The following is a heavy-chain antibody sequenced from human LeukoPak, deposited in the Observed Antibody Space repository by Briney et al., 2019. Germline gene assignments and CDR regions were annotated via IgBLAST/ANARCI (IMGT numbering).Heavy chain of an antibody. V-gene: IGHV4-34*01. CDR1: GGSFSGYY. CDR3: ASDYYDSSGYYVHY. Sequence: SETQSLTCAVYGGSFSGYYWSWIRQPPGKGLEWIGEINHSGSTNYNPSLKSRVTISVDTSKNQFSLKLSSVTAADTAVYYCASDYYDSSGYYVHYWGQGTLVTVSS. CDR2: INHSGST. D-gene: IGHD3-22*01. J-gene: IGHJ4*02.